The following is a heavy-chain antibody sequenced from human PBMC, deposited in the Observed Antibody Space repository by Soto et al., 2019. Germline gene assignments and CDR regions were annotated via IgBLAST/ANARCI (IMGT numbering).Heavy chain of an antibody. Sequence: GGSLRLSCAASGFTFSTYSMNWVRQAPGKGLEWLSYITSSSSTIYYADSVEGRFTISRDNAKNSLYLQMNSLRDEDTAVYYCAGPLGYCSGGTCYPGNYWGQGTLVTVSS. J-gene: IGHJ4*02. V-gene: IGHV3-48*02. CDR3: AGPLGYCSGGTCYPGNY. CDR1: GFTFSTYS. CDR2: ITSSSSTI. D-gene: IGHD2-15*01.